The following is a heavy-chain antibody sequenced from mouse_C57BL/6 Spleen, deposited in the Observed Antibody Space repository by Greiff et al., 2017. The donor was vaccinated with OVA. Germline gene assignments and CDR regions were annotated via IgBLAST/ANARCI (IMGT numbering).Heavy chain of an antibody. V-gene: IGHV5-4*01. CDR1: GFTFSSYA. D-gene: IGHD1-1*01. Sequence: DVMLVESGGGLVKPGGSLKLSCAASGFTFSSYAMSWVRQTPEKRLEWVATISDGGSYTYYPDNVKGRFTISRDNAKNNLYLQMSHLKSEDTAMYYCARDGDYYGSRDYAMDYWGQGTSVTVSS. J-gene: IGHJ4*01. CDR2: ISDGGSYT. CDR3: ARDGDYYGSRDYAMDY.